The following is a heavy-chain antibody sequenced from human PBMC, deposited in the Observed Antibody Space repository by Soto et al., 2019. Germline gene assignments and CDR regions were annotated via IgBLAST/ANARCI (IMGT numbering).Heavy chain of an antibody. D-gene: IGHD5-12*01. Sequence: GGSLRLSCAASGFTFSDYYMSWIRQAPGKGLEWVSYISSSGSTIYYADSVKGRFTISRDNAKNSLYLQMNSLRAEDTAVYYCARSAGYARDYYYMDVWGKGTTVTVSS. CDR3: ARSAGYARDYYYMDV. J-gene: IGHJ6*03. V-gene: IGHV3-11*01. CDR2: ISSSGSTI. CDR1: GFTFSDYY.